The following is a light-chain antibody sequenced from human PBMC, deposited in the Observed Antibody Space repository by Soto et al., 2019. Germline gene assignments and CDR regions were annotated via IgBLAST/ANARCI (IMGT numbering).Light chain of an antibody. J-gene: IGKJ5*01. CDR3: QQNNSIPIT. CDR2: AAS. V-gene: IGKV1-39*01. Sequence: DIPTAQSPSSLSASVGDRVTMTCRASQSISTNLNWYHQKPGKAPDLLIYAASRLQSGVPSRFSGSGSETDFSLTITGLQPEDFATYHCQQNNSIPITFGQGTRLEIK. CDR1: QSISTN.